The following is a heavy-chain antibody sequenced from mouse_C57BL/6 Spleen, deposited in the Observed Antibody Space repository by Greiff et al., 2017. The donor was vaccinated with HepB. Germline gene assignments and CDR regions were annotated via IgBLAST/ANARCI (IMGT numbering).Heavy chain of an antibody. CDR2: ISSGGSYT. J-gene: IGHJ3*01. CDR1: GFTFSSYG. Sequence: EVHLVESGGDLVKPGGSLKLSCAASGFTFSSYGMSWVRQTPDNRLEWVATISSGGSYTYYPDSVKGRFTISRDNAKNTLYLQMSSLKSEDTAMYYCARNEQGKGAWFAYWGQGTLVTVSA. CDR3: ARNEQGKGAWFAY. V-gene: IGHV5-6*01.